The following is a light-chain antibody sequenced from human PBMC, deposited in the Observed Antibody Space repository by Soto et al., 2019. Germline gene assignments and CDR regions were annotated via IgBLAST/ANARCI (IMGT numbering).Light chain of an antibody. Sequence: AIQMTQSPPSLSASVGDRVILTCRASQDIRNELGWYQQKPGKAPKLLIHATSNLQGGVSLRFSGSGSGTDFTLTISSLQPEDFATYYCLQDHSYPRTFGQGTRVEIK. V-gene: IGKV1-6*01. CDR3: LQDHSYPRT. J-gene: IGKJ1*01. CDR2: ATS. CDR1: QDIRNE.